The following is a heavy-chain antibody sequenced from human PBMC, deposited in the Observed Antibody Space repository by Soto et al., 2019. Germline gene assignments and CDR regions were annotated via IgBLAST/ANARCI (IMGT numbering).Heavy chain of an antibody. CDR2: INPNGGST. Sequence: QVQLVQSGAEVKNPGASVKVSCKASGYTFTSFYIHWVRQAPGQGLEWMAIINPNGGSTNYAQNLQGRVTLTRDTSTNTVYMELSSLRSEDTAVYYCARGRTSGDYWGQGTLVTVSS. CDR1: GYTFTSFY. CDR3: ARGRTSGDY. J-gene: IGHJ4*02. V-gene: IGHV1-46*01.